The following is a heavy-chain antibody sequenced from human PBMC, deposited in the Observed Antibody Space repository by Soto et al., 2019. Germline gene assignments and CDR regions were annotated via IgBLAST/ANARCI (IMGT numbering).Heavy chain of an antibody. CDR2: IYTSGST. J-gene: IGHJ6*04. CDR3: ATTRIAARTDAYGMDG. CDR1: GGSISSYY. D-gene: IGHD6-6*01. V-gene: IGHV4-4*07. Sequence: SETLSLTCTVSGGSISSYYWSWIRQPAGQGLEWIGRIYTSGSTNYNPSLKSRVTMSVDTSKNQFSLTLSSVTAAATAVYYCATTRIAARTDAYGMDGWGKGTTVTV.